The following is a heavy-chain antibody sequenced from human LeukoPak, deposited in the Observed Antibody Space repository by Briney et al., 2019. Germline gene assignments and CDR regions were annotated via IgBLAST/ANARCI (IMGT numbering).Heavy chain of an antibody. J-gene: IGHJ4*02. CDR1: GGSISSGYS. V-gene: IGHV4-39*01. D-gene: IGHD3-3*01. CDR2: IYYSGST. Sequence: SETLSLTCTVSGGSISSGYSWGWIRQPPGKGLEWIGSIYYSGSTYYNPSLKSRVTISVDTSKNQFSLKLSSVTAADTAVYYCARLRQRFLPFNFDYWGQGTLVTVSS. CDR3: ARLRQRFLPFNFDY.